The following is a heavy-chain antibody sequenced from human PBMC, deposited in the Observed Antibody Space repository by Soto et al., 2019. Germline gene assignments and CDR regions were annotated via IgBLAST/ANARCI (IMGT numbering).Heavy chain of an antibody. D-gene: IGHD2-15*01. Sequence: GGSLRLSCAASGFTFSSYAMRWVRQAPGKGLERVSVISNSGDSTYYADSVKGRFTISRDNSKNTLYLQMNSLRADDTAVYYWADRHGNYGGQGPLVTVSS. V-gene: IGHV3-23*01. CDR3: ADRHGNY. CDR1: GFTFSSYA. CDR2: ISNSGDST. J-gene: IGHJ4*02.